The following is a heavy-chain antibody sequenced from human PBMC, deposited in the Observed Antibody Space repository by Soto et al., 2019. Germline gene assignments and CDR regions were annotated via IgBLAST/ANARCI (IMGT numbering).Heavy chain of an antibody. CDR2: ISYDGSNK. D-gene: IGHD4-17*01. Sequence: QVQLVESGGGVVQPGRSLRLSCAASGFTFSSYGMHWVRQAPGKGLEWVAVISYDGSNKYYADSVKGRFTISRDNSKNTLYLQMNSLRAEDTAVYYCANYGDRNDYWGQGTLVTVAS. J-gene: IGHJ4*02. V-gene: IGHV3-30*18. CDR1: GFTFSSYG. CDR3: ANYGDRNDY.